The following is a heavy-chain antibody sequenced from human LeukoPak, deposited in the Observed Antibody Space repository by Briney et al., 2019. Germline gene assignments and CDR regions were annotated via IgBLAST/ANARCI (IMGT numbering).Heavy chain of an antibody. J-gene: IGHJ5*02. Sequence: SVKVSCKASGGTFSSYAISWVRQAPGQGLEWMGRIIPILGIANYAQKFQGRVTITADKSTSTAYMELSSLRSEVTAVYYCARETYSSSTPRKNWFDPWGQGTLVTVSS. CDR3: ARETYSSSTPRKNWFDP. V-gene: IGHV1-69*04. CDR2: IIPILGIA. D-gene: IGHD6-6*01. CDR1: GGTFSSYA.